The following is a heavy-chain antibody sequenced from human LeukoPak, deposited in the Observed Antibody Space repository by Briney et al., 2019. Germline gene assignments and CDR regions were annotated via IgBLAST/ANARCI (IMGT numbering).Heavy chain of an antibody. V-gene: IGHV3-30-3*01. CDR1: GFTFSSYA. CDR3: AREEGAAAQLGLVDY. D-gene: IGHD6-13*01. J-gene: IGHJ4*02. CDR2: ISYDGSNK. Sequence: HPGGSLRLSCAASGFTFSSYAMHWVRQAPGKGLEWVAVISYDGSNKYYADSVKGRFTISRDNSKNTLYLQMNSLRAEDTAVYYCAREEGAAAQLGLVDYWGQGTLVTVSS.